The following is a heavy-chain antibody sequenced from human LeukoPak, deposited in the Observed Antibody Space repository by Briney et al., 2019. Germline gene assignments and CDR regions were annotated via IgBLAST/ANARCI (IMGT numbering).Heavy chain of an antibody. CDR3: ARVDPSFDIVVVPAAPPGY. J-gene: IGHJ4*02. CDR2: ISYDGSNK. D-gene: IGHD2-2*01. Sequence: GGSLRLSCAASGFTFTTYWMTWARQAPGKGLEWVAVISYDGSNKYYADSVKGRFTISRDNSKNTLYLQMNSLRAEDTAVYYCARVDPSFDIVVVPAAPPGYWGQGTLVTVSS. V-gene: IGHV3-30-3*01. CDR1: GFTFTTYW.